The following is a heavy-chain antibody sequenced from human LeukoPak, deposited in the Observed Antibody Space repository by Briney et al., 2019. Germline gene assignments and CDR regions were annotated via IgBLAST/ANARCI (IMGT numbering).Heavy chain of an antibody. CDR2: ISGYNGNT. D-gene: IGHD5-18*01. CDR3: ARDRLYSYGYYGMDV. CDR1: GYTFSSYG. V-gene: IGHV1-18*01. J-gene: IGHJ6*02. Sequence: GASVKVSCKASGYTFSSYGISWVRQAPRQGLEWMGWISGYNGNTNYAQNLQGRVTMTTDTFTSTAYMELRGLRSDDTAVYCCARDRLYSYGYYGMDVWGQGTTVTVSS.